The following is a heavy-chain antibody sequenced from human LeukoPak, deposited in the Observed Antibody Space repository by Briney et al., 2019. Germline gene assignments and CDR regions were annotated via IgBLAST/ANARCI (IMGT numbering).Heavy chain of an antibody. CDR2: IYWNDDK. Sequence: ESGPTLVKSTQTLTLTCTFSGFSLSTSGVGVGWIRQPPGKALEWLALIYWNDDKRYSPSLKSRLTITKDTSKHQVVLTMTNMDPVDTATYYCAHSPHFYDSTGYPSGYFQYWGQGTLVTVSS. D-gene: IGHD3-22*01. J-gene: IGHJ1*01. CDR3: AHSPHFYDSTGYPSGYFQY. V-gene: IGHV2-5*01. CDR1: GFSLSTSGVG.